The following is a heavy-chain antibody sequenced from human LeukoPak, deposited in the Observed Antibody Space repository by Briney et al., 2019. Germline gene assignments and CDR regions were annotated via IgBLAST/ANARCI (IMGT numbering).Heavy chain of an antibody. J-gene: IGHJ4*02. V-gene: IGHV1-69*13. CDR2: VIPISGTA. Sequence: SVKVSCKASGGTFSSYAISWVRQAPGQGLEWMGGVIPISGTANYAQKFQGRVTITADESTSTAYMELSSLRSEDTAVYYCARGDGITGTTSPLFDYWGQGTLVTVSS. CDR3: ARGDGITGTTSPLFDY. CDR1: GGTFSSYA. D-gene: IGHD1-7*01.